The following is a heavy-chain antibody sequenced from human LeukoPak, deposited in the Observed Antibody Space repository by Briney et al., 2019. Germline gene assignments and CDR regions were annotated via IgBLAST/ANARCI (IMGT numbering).Heavy chain of an antibody. D-gene: IGHD2-15*01. CDR2: ISGSGGST. CDR3: ARSSSTVSTWCY. Sequence: PGGSLRLSCAASGFTFSSYAMSWVRQAPGKGLEWVSAISGSGGSTYYADSVKGRFTISRDNSKKSLYLQMNSLRTEDTALYYCARSSSTVSTWCYWPQGTLVTVSS. V-gene: IGHV3-23*01. CDR1: GFTFSSYA. J-gene: IGHJ4*02.